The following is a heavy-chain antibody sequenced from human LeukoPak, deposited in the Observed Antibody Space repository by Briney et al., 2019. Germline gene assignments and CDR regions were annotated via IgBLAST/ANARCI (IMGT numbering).Heavy chain of an antibody. CDR3: AGPFYWYFDL. Sequence: SENLSLTCTVSGGSISSYYWSWIRQPPGKGLEWIGYIYTSGSTNYNPSLKSRVTISGDTSKNQFSLKLSSVTAADTAVYYCAGPFYWYFDLWGRGTLVTVSS. V-gene: IGHV4-4*09. J-gene: IGHJ2*01. CDR2: IYTSGST. CDR1: GGSISSYY.